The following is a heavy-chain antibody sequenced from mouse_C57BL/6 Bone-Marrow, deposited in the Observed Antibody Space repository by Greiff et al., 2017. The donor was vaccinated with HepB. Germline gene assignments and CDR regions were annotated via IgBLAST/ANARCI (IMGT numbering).Heavy chain of an antibody. CDR1: GFSFNTYA. CDR3: VRHVRGWYFDV. J-gene: IGHJ1*03. CDR2: IRSKSNNYAT. Sequence: EVMLVESGGGLVQPKGSLKLSCAASGFSFNTYAMNWVRQAPGKGLEWVARIRSKSNNYATYYADSVKDRFTISRDDSESMLYLQMNNLKTEDTAMYYCVRHVRGWYFDVWGTGTTVTVSS. V-gene: IGHV10-1*01.